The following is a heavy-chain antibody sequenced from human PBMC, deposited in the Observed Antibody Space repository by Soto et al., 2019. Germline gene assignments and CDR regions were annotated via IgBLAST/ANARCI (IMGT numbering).Heavy chain of an antibody. J-gene: IGHJ4*02. Sequence: PGESLKISCAASGFTFSSYSMHWVGQAPGKGLEWVAVISYDGSNKYYADSVKGRFTISRDNSKNTLYLQMNSLRAEDTAVYYCARVPGGSYYYFDYWGQGTLVTVSS. CDR2: ISYDGSNK. D-gene: IGHD1-26*01. V-gene: IGHV3-30-3*01. CDR1: GFTFSSYS. CDR3: ARVPGGSYYYFDY.